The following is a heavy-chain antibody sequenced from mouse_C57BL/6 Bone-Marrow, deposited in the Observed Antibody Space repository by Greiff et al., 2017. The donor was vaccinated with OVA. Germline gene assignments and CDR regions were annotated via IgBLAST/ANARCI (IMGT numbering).Heavy chain of an antibody. V-gene: IGHV1-63*01. Sequence: QVQLKESGAELVRPGTSVKMSCKASGYTFTNYWIGWAKQRPGHGLEWIGDIYPGGGYTNYNEKFKGKATLTADKSSSTAYMQFSSLTSEDAAIYYCALTTVGAMDYWGQGTSVTVSS. CDR2: IYPGGGYT. D-gene: IGHD1-1*01. CDR1: GYTFTNYW. J-gene: IGHJ4*01. CDR3: ALTTVGAMDY.